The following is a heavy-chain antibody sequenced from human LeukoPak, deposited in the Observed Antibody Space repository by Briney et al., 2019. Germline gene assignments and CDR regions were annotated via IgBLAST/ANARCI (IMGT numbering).Heavy chain of an antibody. CDR1: GGSVSSGSYY. CDR2: LYYSGST. Sequence: PSETLSLTCTVSGGSVSSGSYYWRWIRQPPGKGVERIGYLYYSGSTNYNPSLKGRVTISVDTSRNQFSLKLSSVTAADTAVYYCARGPYYGSGSSMVSYWGQGTLVTVSS. D-gene: IGHD3-10*01. V-gene: IGHV4-61*01. J-gene: IGHJ4*02. CDR3: ARGPYYGSGSSMVSY.